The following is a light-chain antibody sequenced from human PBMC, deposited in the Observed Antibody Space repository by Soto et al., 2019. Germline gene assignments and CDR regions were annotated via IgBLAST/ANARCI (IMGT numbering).Light chain of an antibody. Sequence: EIVMTQSPATLSVSPGERATLSCGASQSVSSNLAWYQQKPGQGPRLLIYGASSRATGIPDRFSGAGSGTEFTLTISRVAPEDYAVYYCQQCNTSPWTFGQGTKVDIK. CDR2: GAS. J-gene: IGKJ1*01. CDR1: QSVSSN. V-gene: IGKV3D-15*01. CDR3: QQCNTSPWT.